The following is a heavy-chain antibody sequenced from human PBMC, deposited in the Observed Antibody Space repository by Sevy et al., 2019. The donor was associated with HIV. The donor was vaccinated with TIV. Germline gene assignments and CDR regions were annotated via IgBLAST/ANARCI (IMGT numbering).Heavy chain of an antibody. Sequence: GGSLRLSCAASGFTVSGSGLHWVRQAPGKGLEWVANIKQDGSEKYYVDSVKGRFTISRDNAKNSLYLQMNSLRAEDTAVYYCARDFIVTRGYSYGYTLADYYYYGMDVWGQGTTVTVSS. D-gene: IGHD5-18*01. CDR2: IKQDGSEK. CDR1: GFTVSGSG. CDR3: ARDFIVTRGYSYGYTLADYYYYGMDV. J-gene: IGHJ6*02. V-gene: IGHV3-7*01.